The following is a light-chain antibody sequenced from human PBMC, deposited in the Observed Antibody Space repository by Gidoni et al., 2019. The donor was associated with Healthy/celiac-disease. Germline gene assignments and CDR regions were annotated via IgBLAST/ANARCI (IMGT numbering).Light chain of an antibody. Sequence: EIVLTQSPGTLSLSPGERATLSCRASQSVSSSDLAWYQQKPGQAPRLLIYGASSRATGIPDRFSGSGSGTDFTLTISRLEPEDFAVYYCQQYGSSPRMFGQGTKVEIK. CDR1: QSVSSSD. CDR2: GAS. J-gene: IGKJ1*01. V-gene: IGKV3-20*01. CDR3: QQYGSSPRM.